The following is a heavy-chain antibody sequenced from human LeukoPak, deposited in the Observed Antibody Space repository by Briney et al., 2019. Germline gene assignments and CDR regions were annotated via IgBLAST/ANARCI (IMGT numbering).Heavy chain of an antibody. V-gene: IGHV4-59*01. CDR2: IYYSGST. J-gene: IGHJ4*02. CDR1: GGSISSYY. Sequence: SETLSLTCTVSGGSISSYYWSWIRQPPGKGLEWIGYIYYSGSTNYNPSLKSRVTISVDTSKNQFSLKLSSVTAADTAVYYCARGPSKIRSLTLDYWGQGTLVTVSS. CDR3: ARGPSKIRSLTLDY. D-gene: IGHD3-3*01.